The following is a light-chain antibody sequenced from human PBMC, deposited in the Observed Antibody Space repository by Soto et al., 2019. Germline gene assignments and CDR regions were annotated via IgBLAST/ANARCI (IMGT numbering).Light chain of an antibody. CDR2: GAS. V-gene: IGKV1D-12*01. Sequence: DIPMTQSPSSVSASIGDTVTITCRASQDISTLLAWYQQKPGKAPKLLIYGASTLESGVPSRFIGSGSGTDFTLTISSLQPEDFATYFCQQADSFPLTFGGGTKVEIK. CDR1: QDISTL. CDR3: QQADSFPLT. J-gene: IGKJ4*01.